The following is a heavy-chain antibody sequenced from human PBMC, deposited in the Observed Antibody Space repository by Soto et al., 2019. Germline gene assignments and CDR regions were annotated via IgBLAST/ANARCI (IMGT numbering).Heavy chain of an antibody. D-gene: IGHD3-9*01. V-gene: IGHV3-74*01. CDR3: ARTHSHYDILTGYYFEYYYFDY. Sequence: PGGPLRLSCAASGCTFSSYWMHWVSQAPGKGLVWVSRINSDGSSTSYADSVKGRFTISRDNAKNTLYLQMNSLRAEDTAVYYCARTHSHYDILTGYYFEYYYFDYWGQGTLVTVSS. CDR1: GCTFSSYW. J-gene: IGHJ4*02. CDR2: INSDGSST.